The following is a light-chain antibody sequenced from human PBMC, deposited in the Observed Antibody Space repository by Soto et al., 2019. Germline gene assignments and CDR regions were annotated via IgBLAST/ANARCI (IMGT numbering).Light chain of an antibody. CDR1: QDISDF. V-gene: IGKV1-33*01. J-gene: IGKJ1*01. CDR3: QQYYSYPRT. Sequence: DFQMTQSPSSLSASVGDRVTITCQASQDISDFLNWYQQKPGAAPKLLIYDASNLQAGVPSRFSGSGSGTDFTLTISCLQSEDFATYYCQQYYSYPRTFGQGTKVDIK. CDR2: DAS.